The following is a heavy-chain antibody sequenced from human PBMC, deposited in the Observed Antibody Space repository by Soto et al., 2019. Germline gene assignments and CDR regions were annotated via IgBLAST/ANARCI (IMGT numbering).Heavy chain of an antibody. Sequence: ASVKVSCKASGYTFSIYTITWVRQAPGQGLEWMGRINPYNGSTKYPQNFQDRVTMTTDTSTSTAFMELRSLRSDDTAVYYCARKNTIASRPVWFDPWGQGTRVTVSS. CDR3: ARKNTIASRPVWFDP. D-gene: IGHD2-2*01. J-gene: IGHJ5*02. V-gene: IGHV1-18*01. CDR2: INPYNGST. CDR1: GYTFSIYT.